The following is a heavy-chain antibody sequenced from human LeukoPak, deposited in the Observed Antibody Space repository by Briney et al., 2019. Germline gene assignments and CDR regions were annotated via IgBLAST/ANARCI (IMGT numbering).Heavy chain of an antibody. CDR1: GFTFSNAW. J-gene: IGHJ5*02. CDR2: IKSKTDGGTT. Sequence: GGTLRLSCAASGFTFSNAWMSWVGQAPGKGLEGVGRIKSKTDGGTTDYAAPVKGRFTISRDDSKNTLYLQMNSLKTEDTAVYYCTTDGSVATIRWDTLNWFDPWGQGTLVTVSS. V-gene: IGHV3-15*01. CDR3: TTDGSVATIRWDTLNWFDP. D-gene: IGHD5-12*01.